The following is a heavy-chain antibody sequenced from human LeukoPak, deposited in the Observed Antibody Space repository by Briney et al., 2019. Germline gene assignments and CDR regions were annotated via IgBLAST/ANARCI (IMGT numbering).Heavy chain of an antibody. CDR2: ISGSGGST. Sequence: PGGSLRLSCAASGFTFSSYAMSWVRQAPGKGLEWVSAISGSGGSTYYADSVKGRFTISRDNSKNTLYLHMNSLGAEDTAVYYCAKSPAVITGWFDPWGQGTLVTVSS. CDR1: GFTFSSYA. CDR3: AKSPAVITGWFDP. J-gene: IGHJ5*02. D-gene: IGHD2-15*01. V-gene: IGHV3-23*01.